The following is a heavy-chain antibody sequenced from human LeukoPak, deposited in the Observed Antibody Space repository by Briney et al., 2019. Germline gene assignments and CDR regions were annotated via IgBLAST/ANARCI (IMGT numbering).Heavy chain of an antibody. V-gene: IGHV3-23*01. CDR1: GFTFSSYA. D-gene: IGHD2-2*01. Sequence: PGGSLRLSCAASGFTFSSYAMSWVRQAPGKGLEWVSVISGSGDSTYYADSVKGRFTISRDNSKNTVYLQMNSLRAEDTAVYYCAKSSSSTCYSVIDYWGQGTLVTVSS. J-gene: IGHJ4*02. CDR2: ISGSGDST. CDR3: AKSSSSTCYSVIDY.